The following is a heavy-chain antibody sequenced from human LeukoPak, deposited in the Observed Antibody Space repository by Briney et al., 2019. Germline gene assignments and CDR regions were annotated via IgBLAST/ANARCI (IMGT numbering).Heavy chain of an antibody. V-gene: IGHV7-4-1*02. CDR1: GYTFTSYA. J-gene: IGHJ1*01. CDR3: ARGGYCSGGSCYSLVFQH. CDR2: INTNTGNP. Sequence: ASVKVSCKASGYTFTSYAMNWVRQAPGQGLEWMGWINTNTGNPTYAQGFTGRFVFSSDTSVSTAYLQISSLKAEDTAVYYCARGGYCSGGSCYSLVFQHWGQGTLVTVSS. D-gene: IGHD2-15*01.